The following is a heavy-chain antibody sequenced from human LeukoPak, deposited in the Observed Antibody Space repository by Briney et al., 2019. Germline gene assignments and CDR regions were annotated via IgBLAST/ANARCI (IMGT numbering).Heavy chain of an antibody. J-gene: IGHJ6*02. CDR2: IWYDGSNK. Sequence: GGSLRLSCAASGFTFSSYGMHWVRQAPGKGLEWVAVIWYDGSNKYYADFVKGRFTISRDNSKNTLYLQMNSLRAEDTAVYYCARERSSWTYYYYGMDVWGQGTTVTVSS. CDR3: ARERSSWTYYYYGMDV. D-gene: IGHD6-13*01. V-gene: IGHV3-33*01. CDR1: GFTFSSYG.